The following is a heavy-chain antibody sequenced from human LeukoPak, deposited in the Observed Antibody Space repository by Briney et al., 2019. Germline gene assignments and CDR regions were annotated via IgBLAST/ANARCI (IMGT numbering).Heavy chain of an antibody. V-gene: IGHV3-23*01. CDR2: ISGSGGTT. CDR1: GFTFSSYA. Sequence: GGSLRLSCAASGFTFSSYAMSWVRQAPGKGLEWVSAISGSGGTTYYADSVKGRFTISRDNSKNTLYLQMNSLRAEDTAIYYCAKEREAYCSGGSCYGSDKLFPADYWGQGSLVTVSS. CDR3: AKEREAYCSGGSCYGSDKLFPADY. D-gene: IGHD2-15*01. J-gene: IGHJ4*02.